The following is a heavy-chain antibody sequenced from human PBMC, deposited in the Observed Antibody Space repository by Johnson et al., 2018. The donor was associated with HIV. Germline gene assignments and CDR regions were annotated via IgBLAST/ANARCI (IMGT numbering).Heavy chain of an antibody. Sequence: VQLVESGGGLVQPGGSLRLSCAASGFTSSSYWMSWVRQAPGKGLEWVSAISGSGGSPYYADSVKGGFTMSRDNSKNTLYLQMNSLRPEDTAVYYCARDRPSGWPDAFDIWGQGTMVTVSS. CDR1: GFTSSSYW. CDR2: ISGSGGSP. V-gene: IGHV3-23*04. CDR3: ARDRPSGWPDAFDI. J-gene: IGHJ3*02. D-gene: IGHD6-19*01.